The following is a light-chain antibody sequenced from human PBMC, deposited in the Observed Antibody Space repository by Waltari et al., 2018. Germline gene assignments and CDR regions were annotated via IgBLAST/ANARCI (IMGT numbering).Light chain of an antibody. CDR3: SSYTSSTTYV. Sequence: QSALTQPASVSASPGQSITLPCTGTSRDVGGYNYVSWYQHHPGKAPKLMIFDVSSRPSGVSNRFSGSKSGNTASLTISGLQAEDEADYYCSSYTSSTTYVFGAGTKVTVL. J-gene: IGLJ1*01. CDR1: SRDVGGYNY. V-gene: IGLV2-14*03. CDR2: DVS.